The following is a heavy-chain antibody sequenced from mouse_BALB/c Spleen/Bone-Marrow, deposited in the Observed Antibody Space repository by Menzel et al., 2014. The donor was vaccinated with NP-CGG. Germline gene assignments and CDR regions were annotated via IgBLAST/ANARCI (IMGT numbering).Heavy chain of an antibody. Sequence: EVKLMESGGGLVQPGGSLRLSCATSGFTFTDYFMTWVRQPPGKALEWLGFIRNKANGYTTEYSASVKGRFTISRDNSQSIRYLQMNTLRPEDSATYYCASSYALDSWGPGTSVTVSS. CDR3: ASSYALDS. CDR1: GFTFTDYF. J-gene: IGHJ4*01. V-gene: IGHV7-3*02. CDR2: IRNKANGYTT.